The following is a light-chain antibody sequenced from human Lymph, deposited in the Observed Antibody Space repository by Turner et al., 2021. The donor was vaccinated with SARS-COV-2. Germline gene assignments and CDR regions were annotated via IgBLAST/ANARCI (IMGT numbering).Light chain of an antibody. CDR1: QDVGTT. V-gene: IGKV1-27*01. Sequence: DIVMTQSHKFMSTSVGDRVNITCKASQDVGTTVTWYQQKPGQSPKLLIYWASTRHTGVPDRFTGSGSGTDFTLTISNVQSEDLADYFCQQYSSLTFGAGTKLELK. CDR3: QQYSSLT. CDR2: WAS. J-gene: IGKJ4*02.